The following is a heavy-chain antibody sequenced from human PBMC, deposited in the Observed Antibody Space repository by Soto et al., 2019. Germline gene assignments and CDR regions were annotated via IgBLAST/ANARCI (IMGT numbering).Heavy chain of an antibody. D-gene: IGHD3-10*01. CDR1: GFAFSIYD. V-gene: IGHV3-21*02. CDR3: AILRYGSESYYFDY. J-gene: IGHJ4*02. CDR2: IDPTSSYI. Sequence: EVRLVESGGGLVKPGGSLRLSCVASGFAFSIYDINWVRQAPGKGLEWVSSIDPTSSYIFYADSVKGRFTISRDNARDSLFLQMNSLTAEDTAVYYCAILRYGSESYYFDYWGQGTLVTVSS.